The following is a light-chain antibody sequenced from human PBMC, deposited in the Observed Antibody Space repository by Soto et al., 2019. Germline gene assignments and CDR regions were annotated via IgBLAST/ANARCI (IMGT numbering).Light chain of an antibody. CDR2: LGS. V-gene: IGKV2-28*01. CDR3: MQSLQTPRT. Sequence: DIVMPQSPLSLPVTPGEPASISCRSSQSLLHSNGYNYLDWYLQKPGQSPQLLIYLGSNRASGVPDRFSGSGSGTDFTLKISRVEAEDVGVYYCMQSLQTPRTFGQGTKVELK. CDR1: QSLLHSNGYNY. J-gene: IGKJ1*01.